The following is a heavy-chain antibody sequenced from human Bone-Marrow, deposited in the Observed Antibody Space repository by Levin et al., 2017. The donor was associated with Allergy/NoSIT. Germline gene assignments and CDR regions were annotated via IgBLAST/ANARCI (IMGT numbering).Heavy chain of an antibody. CDR1: GFTFRTYG. D-gene: IGHD2-2*01. CDR3: AKGVAMLYGMDV. CDR2: LSHDGSKK. J-gene: IGHJ6*02. V-gene: IGHV3-30*18. Sequence: GGSLRLSCSASGFTFRTYGMHWVRQVPGKGLEWVALLSHDGSKKFYVDSVKGRFTISRDNSKNTLYLQMNSLTAEDTAVYYCAKGVAMLYGMDVWGQGTTVTVSS.